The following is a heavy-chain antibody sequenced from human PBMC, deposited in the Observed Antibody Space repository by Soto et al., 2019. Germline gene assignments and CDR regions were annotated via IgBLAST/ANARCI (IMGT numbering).Heavy chain of an antibody. Sequence: SETLCLTCTVSGGSISSYYWSWIRQPPGKGLEWIGEIYHSGSTNYNPSLESRVTISIDKSKNQFSLELTSVTAADTAVYYCARDFWSGYYKVYYYGMDVWGQGTTVTVSS. CDR3: ARDFWSGYYKVYYYGMDV. CDR1: GGSISSYY. CDR2: IYHSGST. V-gene: IGHV4-59*12. D-gene: IGHD3-3*01. J-gene: IGHJ6*02.